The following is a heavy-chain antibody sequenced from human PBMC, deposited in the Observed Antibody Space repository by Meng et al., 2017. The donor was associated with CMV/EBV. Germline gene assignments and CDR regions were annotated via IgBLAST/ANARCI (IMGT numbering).Heavy chain of an antibody. V-gene: IGHV1-69*10. CDR2: IIPILGIA. D-gene: IGHD3-3*01. Sequence: SVKVSCKASGGTFSSYAISWVRQAPGQGLEWMGGIIPILGIANYAQKFQGRVTITADKSMSTAYMELSSLRSEDTAVYYCARDRPDTYYDFWSGMYYGMDVWGQGTTVTVSS. CDR1: GGTFSSYA. J-gene: IGHJ6*02. CDR3: ARDRPDTYYDFWSGMYYGMDV.